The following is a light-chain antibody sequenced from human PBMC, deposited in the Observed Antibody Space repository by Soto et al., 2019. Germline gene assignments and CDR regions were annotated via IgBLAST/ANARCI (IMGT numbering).Light chain of an antibody. CDR2: DVS. V-gene: IGKV1-5*01. CDR1: QSISSR. Sequence: PSTLSASVGDRVTIACRASQSISSRLAWYQQKPGKAPNLLIYDVSNLEPGVPSRFSGSGSGTEFTLTISSLQPDDFATYYCQQYNTYSWTFGQGTKVDIK. CDR3: QQYNTYSWT. J-gene: IGKJ1*01.